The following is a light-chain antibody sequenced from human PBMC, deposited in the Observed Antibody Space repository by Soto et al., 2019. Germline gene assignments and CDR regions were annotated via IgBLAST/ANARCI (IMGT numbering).Light chain of an antibody. V-gene: IGLV1-40*01. CDR3: QSYDSGLSTWV. CDR2: DHS. CDR1: SSNIGAGYD. J-gene: IGLJ3*02. Sequence: QSVLTQPPSVSGAPGQRVTISCTGSSSNIGAGYDVHWYQQLPGTAPKLLIYDHSNRPSGVPDRFSVSKSGTSASLAITGLEAEDGADYYCQSYDSGLSTWVFGGGTKLTVL.